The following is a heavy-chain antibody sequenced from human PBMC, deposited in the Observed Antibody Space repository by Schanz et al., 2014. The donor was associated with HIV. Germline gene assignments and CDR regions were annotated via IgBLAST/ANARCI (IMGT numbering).Heavy chain of an antibody. CDR1: GFIFNTQS. Sequence: EVRLVESGGGVVQPGGSLRLSCVASGFIFNTQSLNWVRQAPGKGLEWISYISGSGSSKYYANSVKGRFTISRDTAKNSLFLQMNSLRAEDTAVYYCARERSGEFVFDYWGQGTLVTVSS. CDR3: ARERSGEFVFDY. CDR2: ISGSGSSK. J-gene: IGHJ4*02. V-gene: IGHV3-48*01. D-gene: IGHD3-10*01.